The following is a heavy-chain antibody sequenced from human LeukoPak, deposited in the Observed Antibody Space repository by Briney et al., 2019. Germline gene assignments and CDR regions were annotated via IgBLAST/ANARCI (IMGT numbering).Heavy chain of an antibody. Sequence: GGSLRLSCAASGFTFSSYAMHWVRQAPGKGLEWVAVISYDGSNKYYADSVKGRFTISRDNSKNTLYLQMNSLRAEDTAVYYCARETPLVLHRAFDIWGQGTMVTVSS. J-gene: IGHJ3*02. CDR1: GFTFSSYA. CDR3: ARETPLVLHRAFDI. CDR2: ISYDGSNK. V-gene: IGHV3-30*04. D-gene: IGHD2-8*01.